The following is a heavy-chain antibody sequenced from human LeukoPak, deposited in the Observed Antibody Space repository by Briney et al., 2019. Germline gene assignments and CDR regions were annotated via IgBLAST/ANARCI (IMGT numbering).Heavy chain of an antibody. V-gene: IGHV4-39*07. CDR3: ARRHLMTPNWFDP. Sequence: SETLSLTCTVSGGSISSSSYYWGWIRQPPGKGLEWIGSIYYSGSTYYNPSLKSRVTISVDTSKNQFSLKLSSVTAADTAVYYCARRHLMTPNWFDPWGQGTLVTVSS. CDR1: GGSISSSSYY. J-gene: IGHJ5*02. CDR2: IYYSGST.